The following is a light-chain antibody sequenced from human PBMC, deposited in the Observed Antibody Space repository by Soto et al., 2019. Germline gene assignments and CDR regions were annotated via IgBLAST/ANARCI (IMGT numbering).Light chain of an antibody. CDR3: QQYNNWLST. V-gene: IGKV3-15*01. CDR1: QSVSSN. CDR2: GAS. J-gene: IGKJ4*01. Sequence: EIVMTQSPATLSVSPGERATLSCRASQSVSSNLAWYQQKPGQAPRLLIYGASTRVTGIPARFSGSGSGTEFTLTISSLQSEDFAVYYCQQYNNWLSTFGGGTKVEIK.